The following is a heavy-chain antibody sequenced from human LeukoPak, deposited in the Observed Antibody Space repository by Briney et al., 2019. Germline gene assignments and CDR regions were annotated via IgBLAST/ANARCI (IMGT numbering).Heavy chain of an antibody. CDR2: IYTTGNT. Sequence: SETLSLTCTVSRGSISNFYWSWIRQPAGKGLEWIGRIYTTGNTNYSPSLKSRVTMSIDTSKNQFSLRLSSVTAADTAVYYCARGLSSSWYWFNTWGQGTLVTVSS. V-gene: IGHV4-4*07. CDR1: RGSISNFY. CDR3: ARGLSSSWYWFNT. J-gene: IGHJ5*02. D-gene: IGHD6-13*01.